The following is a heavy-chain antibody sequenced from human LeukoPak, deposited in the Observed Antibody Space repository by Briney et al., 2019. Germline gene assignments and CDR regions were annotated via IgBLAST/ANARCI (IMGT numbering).Heavy chain of an antibody. D-gene: IGHD1-7*01. CDR3: ARVVTGTTYLRLYYFDS. Sequence: PGGSLRLSCAASGFTFSSHAMTWVRQAPGKGLQWVSSISISGDSTYYADSVKGRFTISRDTSKNTLYLQMNSLRAEDTAVYFCARVVTGTTYLRLYYFDSWGQGTLVTVSS. J-gene: IGHJ4*02. V-gene: IGHV3-23*01. CDR2: ISISGDST. CDR1: GFTFSSHA.